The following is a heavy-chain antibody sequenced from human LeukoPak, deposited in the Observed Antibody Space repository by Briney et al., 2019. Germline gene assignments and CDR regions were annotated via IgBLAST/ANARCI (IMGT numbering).Heavy chain of an antibody. CDR3: AKDHYYYGSGSSKTAFDY. CDR1: GSPSSTNW. CDR2: IIGDGSST. J-gene: IGHJ4*02. D-gene: IGHD3-10*01. V-gene: IGHV3-74*01. Sequence: GGSLGPPCAPSGSPSSTNWLPWVRKAPGKGLGWFSRIIGDGSSTSYADSVKGRFTISRDNSKNTLYLQMNSLRAEDTAVYYCAKDHYYYGSGSSKTAFDYWGQGTLVTVSS.